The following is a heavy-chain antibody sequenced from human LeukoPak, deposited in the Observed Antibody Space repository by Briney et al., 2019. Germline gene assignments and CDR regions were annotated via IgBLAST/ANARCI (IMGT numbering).Heavy chain of an antibody. CDR1: GGTFSSYA. CDR3: ARMCIVGATRPPIDAFDI. D-gene: IGHD1-26*01. J-gene: IGHJ3*02. V-gene: IGHV1-69*05. Sequence: ASVKVSCKASGGTFSSYAISWVRQAPGQGLEWMGGIIPIFGTANYAQKFQGRVTITTDESTSTAYMELSSLRSEDTAVYYCARMCIVGATRPPIDAFDIWGQGTMVTVYS. CDR2: IIPIFGTA.